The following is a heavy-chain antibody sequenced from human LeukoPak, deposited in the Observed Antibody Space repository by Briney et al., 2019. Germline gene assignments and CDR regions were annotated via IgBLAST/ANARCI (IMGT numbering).Heavy chain of an antibody. CDR2: INYSGST. V-gene: IGHV4-59*08. CDR1: GGSISGYY. CDR3: ARRGSSLDQ. Sequence: TPSETLSLTCTVSGGSISGYYWSWIRQPPGKGLEWIGYINYSGSTNYNPPLKSRVTISVDTSKNQFSLKLSSVTAADTAVYYCARRGSSLDQWGQGTLVTVSS. D-gene: IGHD6-6*01. J-gene: IGHJ4*02.